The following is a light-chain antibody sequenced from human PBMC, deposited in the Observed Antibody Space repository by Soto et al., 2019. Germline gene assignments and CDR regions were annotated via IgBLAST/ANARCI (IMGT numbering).Light chain of an antibody. V-gene: IGLV2-8*01. J-gene: IGLJ1*01. Sequence: QSVLTQPLSASGSHGESVTISCTLTSADVGAYDYVSLYQQHPGKAPNLMIYEVTIRPSGISDRLSFSRSGNTTSLTVSVRQAEAEAYSYCSSYTGGNPSCVFGTGTKV. CDR3: SSYTGGNPSCV. CDR2: EVT. CDR1: SADVGAYDY.